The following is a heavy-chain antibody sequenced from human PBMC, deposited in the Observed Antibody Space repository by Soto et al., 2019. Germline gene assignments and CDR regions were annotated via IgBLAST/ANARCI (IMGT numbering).Heavy chain of an antibody. CDR1: SGSISSGGNF. D-gene: IGHD5-18*01. CDR3: ARGGDEGYSYGYRNHAIAFDS. J-gene: IGHJ4*02. V-gene: IGHV4-31*03. CDR2: IYYSGST. Sequence: QVQLQESGPGLVKPSQTLSLTCSVSSGSISSGGNFWSWIRQHPEKGLEWIGYIYYSGSTNYNPSLKRRVTISVDTSKNQSSLKVTSVTAADTAIYYCARGGDEGYSYGYRNHAIAFDSWGQGTLVTVSS.